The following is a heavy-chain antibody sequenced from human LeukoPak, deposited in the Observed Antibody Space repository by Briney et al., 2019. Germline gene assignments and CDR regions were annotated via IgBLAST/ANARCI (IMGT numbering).Heavy chain of an antibody. CDR1: GYTLTELS. CDR2: FDPEDGET. D-gene: IGHD3-10*01. Sequence: ASVKVSCKVSGYTLTELSMHWVRQAPGKGLEWMGGFDPEDGETIYAQKFQGRVTMTEDTSTDTAYMELSSLRSEDTAVYYCATAVDPMVRGVIITGVGFDYWGQGTLVTVSS. V-gene: IGHV1-24*01. J-gene: IGHJ4*02. CDR3: ATAVDPMVRGVIITGVGFDY.